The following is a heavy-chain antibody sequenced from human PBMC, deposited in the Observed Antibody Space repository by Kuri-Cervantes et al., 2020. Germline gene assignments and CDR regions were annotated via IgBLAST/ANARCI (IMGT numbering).Heavy chain of an antibody. CDR2: ISYDGSNK. Sequence: GESLKISCAASGFTFSSYAMHWVRQAPGKGLEWVAVISYDGSNKYYADSVKSRFTISRDNSKNTLYLQMNSLRAEDTAVYYCAKDNSGYSSGWYPHWGQGTMVTVSS. CDR3: AKDNSGYSSGWYPH. V-gene: IGHV3-30-3*01. D-gene: IGHD6-19*01. J-gene: IGHJ3*01. CDR1: GFTFSSYA.